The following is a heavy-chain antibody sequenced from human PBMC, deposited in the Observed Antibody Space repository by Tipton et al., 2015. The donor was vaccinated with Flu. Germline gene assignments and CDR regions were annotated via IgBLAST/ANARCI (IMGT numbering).Heavy chain of an antibody. Sequence: TLSLTCAVSGDSVRGPYYWGGIRQSPGKGLEWIGNIFHTGNIYYNPSLKSRLTLSIDTSKNHFSLKLNAVTAADTGVYYCARRHYSNYVSEPKNWFDSWGQGVLVRISS. V-gene: IGHV4-38-2*01. CDR3: ARRHYSNYVSEPKNWFDS. CDR1: GDSVRGPYY. CDR2: IFHTGNI. J-gene: IGHJ5*01. D-gene: IGHD3-16*01.